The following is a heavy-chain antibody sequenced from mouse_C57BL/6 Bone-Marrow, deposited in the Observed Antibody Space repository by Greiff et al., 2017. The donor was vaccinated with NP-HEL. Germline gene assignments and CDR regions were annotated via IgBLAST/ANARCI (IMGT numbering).Heavy chain of an antibody. D-gene: IGHD4-1*01. V-gene: IGHV2-2*01. CDR2: IWSGGST. CDR3: ARAGTQDVPDYFDY. J-gene: IGHJ2*01. CDR1: GFSLTSYG. Sequence: VKLVESGPGLVQPSQSLSITCTVSGFSLTSYGVHWVRQSPGKGLAWLGVIWSGGSTDYNAAFISRLSISKDNSKSQVFFKMNSLQADDTAIYYCARAGTQDVPDYFDYWGQGTTLTVSS.